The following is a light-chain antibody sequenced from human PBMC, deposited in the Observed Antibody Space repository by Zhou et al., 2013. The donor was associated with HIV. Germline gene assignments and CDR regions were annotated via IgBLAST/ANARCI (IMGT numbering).Light chain of an antibody. V-gene: IGKV1-33*01. CDR2: DAS. J-gene: IGKJ4*01. CDR1: QDIKTF. Sequence: DIQMTQSPSSLSASVGDRLTIICQASQDIKTFLNWYHQRPGQAPKVVIYDASNLESGVPSRFSGRGSGTHFSLNITGLQPEDLGNYYCQQSAFFPRSFGGGTKVEIE. CDR3: QQSAFFPRS.